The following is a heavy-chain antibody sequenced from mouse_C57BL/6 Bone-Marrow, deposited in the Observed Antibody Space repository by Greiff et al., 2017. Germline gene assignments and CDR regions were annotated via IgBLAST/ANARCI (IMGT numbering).Heavy chain of an antibody. CDR1: GYTFTSYW. V-gene: IGHV1-50*01. J-gene: IGHJ2*01. Sequence: QVQLQQSGAELVKPGASVKLSCKASGYTFTSYWMQWVKQRPGQGLEWIGEIDPSDSYTNYNQKFKGKATLTVDTSSITAYMQLSSLTSEDSAVYYCARSYGYGEGGFDYWGQGTTLTVSS. CDR2: IDPSDSYT. CDR3: ARSYGYGEGGFDY. D-gene: IGHD2-2*01.